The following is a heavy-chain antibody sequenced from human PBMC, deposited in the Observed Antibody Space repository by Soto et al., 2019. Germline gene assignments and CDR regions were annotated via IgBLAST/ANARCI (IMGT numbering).Heavy chain of an antibody. D-gene: IGHD2-2*01. J-gene: IGHJ5*02. V-gene: IGHV1-69*13. Sequence: SVKVSCKASGGTFSGYGISWVRQAPGQGLKWMGGIIPVFGTTNSAQKFLGRVTITADASTNTAYMELNSLRAEDTAVYYCARWAVVPAAANWFDPWGQGTLVTVSS. CDR3: ARWAVVPAAANWFDP. CDR1: GGTFSGYG. CDR2: IIPVFGTT.